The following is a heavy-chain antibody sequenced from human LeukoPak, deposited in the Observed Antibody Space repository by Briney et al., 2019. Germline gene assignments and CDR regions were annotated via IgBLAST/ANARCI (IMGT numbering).Heavy chain of an antibody. CDR1: AFTFSSYW. D-gene: IGHD3-10*02. Sequence: PGGSLRLSCAASAFTFSSYWMSWVRQAPGKGLEWVANIKEDGSEKYYVDSVKGRFTISRDNAKNSLFLKINSLRAGDTAIYYCAREREGRYVGRGYLDYWGQGTLVTVSS. J-gene: IGHJ4*02. V-gene: IGHV3-7*03. CDR2: IKEDGSEK. CDR3: AREREGRYVGRGYLDY.